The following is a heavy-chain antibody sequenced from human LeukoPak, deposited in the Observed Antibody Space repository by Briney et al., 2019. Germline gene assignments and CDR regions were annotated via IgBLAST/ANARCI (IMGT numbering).Heavy chain of an antibody. J-gene: IGHJ1*01. Sequence: PGRSLRLSCAASGFTFSSYGMHWVRQAPGKGLEWVAVISYDESNKYYADSAKGRFTISRDNSKNTLYLQMNSLRSEDTAVYYCAKEWGMAAAGRVSFQHWGQGTLVTVSS. CDR3: AKEWGMAAAGRVSFQH. CDR1: GFTFSSYG. V-gene: IGHV3-30*18. D-gene: IGHD6-13*01. CDR2: ISYDESNK.